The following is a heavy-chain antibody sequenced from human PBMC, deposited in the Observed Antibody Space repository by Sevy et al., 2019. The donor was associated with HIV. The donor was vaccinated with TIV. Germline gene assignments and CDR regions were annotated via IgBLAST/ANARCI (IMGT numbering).Heavy chain of an antibody. CDR3: AREGCTKPHDY. D-gene: IGHD2-8*01. V-gene: IGHV3-23*01. J-gene: IGHJ4*02. CDR2: FSFGCGEI. CDR1: GFTFSKYS. Sequence: GGSLRLSCAASGFTFSKYSMSWVRQPPGKGLEWVSTFSFGCGEINYADTVKGQFTISRENPKSSVYLQMNNLRPEDTAVYYCAREGCTKPHDYWGQGTLVTVSS.